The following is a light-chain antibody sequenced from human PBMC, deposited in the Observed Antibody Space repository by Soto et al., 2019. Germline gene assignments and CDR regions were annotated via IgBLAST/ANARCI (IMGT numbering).Light chain of an antibody. CDR2: DVS. CDR3: SSXTSXSTYV. CDR1: SSDIGGYNY. J-gene: IGLJ1*01. V-gene: IGLV2-14*03. Sequence: QSVLTQPASVSGSPGQSITISCTGTSSDIGGYNYVSWYQHHPGKAPKLMIYDVSNRPSGVSNRFSGSKSGNTASLTISWLQAEDEADXXCSSXTSXSTYVFGTGTKVTV.